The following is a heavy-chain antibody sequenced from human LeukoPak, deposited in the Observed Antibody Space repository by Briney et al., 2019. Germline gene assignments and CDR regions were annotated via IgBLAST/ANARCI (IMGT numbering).Heavy chain of an antibody. CDR3: AREHYGSGPFYYYYYMDV. V-gene: IGHV3-48*01. D-gene: IGHD3-10*01. CDR1: GFTFSSYS. J-gene: IGHJ6*03. CDR2: ISSSSSTI. Sequence: PGGSLRLSCAASGFTFSSYSMNWVRQAPGKGLEWVSYISSSSSTIYYADSVKGRFTISRDNAKNSLYLQMNSLRAEDTAVYYCAREHYGSGPFYYYYYMDVWGKGTTATVSS.